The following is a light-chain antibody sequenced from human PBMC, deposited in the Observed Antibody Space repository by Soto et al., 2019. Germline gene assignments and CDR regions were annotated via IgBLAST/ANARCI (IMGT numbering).Light chain of an antibody. J-gene: IGKJ1*01. Sequence: EIVMTQSPATLSVSPGERATLSCRASQTVSNNLAWYQKKPGQAPRLLIYGASTRATGIPARFSGSGSVTEFTLTISSLQSEDFAVYYCQQYNDLRTFGQGTKVEIK. CDR3: QQYNDLRT. CDR1: QTVSNN. CDR2: GAS. V-gene: IGKV3-15*01.